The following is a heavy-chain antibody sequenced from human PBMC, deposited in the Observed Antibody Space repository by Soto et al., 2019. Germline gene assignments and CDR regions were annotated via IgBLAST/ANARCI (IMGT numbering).Heavy chain of an antibody. CDR1: GYTFTSYA. V-gene: IGHV1-3*01. D-gene: IGHD3-10*01. CDR3: ARLTMVRGVKAFDY. Sequence: ASVKVSCKASGYTFTSYAMHWVRQAPGQRLEWMGRINAGNGNTKYSQKFQGRVTITRDTSASTAYMELSSLRSEDTAVYYCARLTMVRGVKAFDYWGQGTLVTVSS. J-gene: IGHJ4*02. CDR2: INAGNGNT.